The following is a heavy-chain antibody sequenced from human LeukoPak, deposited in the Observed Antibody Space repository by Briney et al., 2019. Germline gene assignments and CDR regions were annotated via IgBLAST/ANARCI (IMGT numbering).Heavy chain of an antibody. V-gene: IGHV1-46*01. Sequence: ASVKVSCKASGYTFTSYYMHWVRQAPGQGLEWMGIINPSGASTNYAQKFQGRVNMTRDPSTNTVYMELGSLRSEDTAVYYCARVAAAGFAYDKFDPWGQGNLVTVSS. D-gene: IGHD6-13*01. CDR3: ARVAAAGFAYDKFDP. CDR1: GYTFTSYY. J-gene: IGHJ5*02. CDR2: INPSGAST.